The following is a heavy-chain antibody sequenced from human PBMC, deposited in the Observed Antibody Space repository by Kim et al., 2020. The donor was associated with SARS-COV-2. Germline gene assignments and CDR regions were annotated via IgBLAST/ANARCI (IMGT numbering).Heavy chain of an antibody. Sequence: YSRGIPNYNPSLKIRVHISVDTSKNQFSPKLGSVTAADTAVYYCARGFDLWGRGTLVTVSS. V-gene: IGHV4-59*09. J-gene: IGHJ2*01. CDR2: YSRGIP. CDR3: ARGFDL.